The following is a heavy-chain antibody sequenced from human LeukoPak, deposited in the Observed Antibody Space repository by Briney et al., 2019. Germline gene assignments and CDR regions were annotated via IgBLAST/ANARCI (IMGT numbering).Heavy chain of an antibody. CDR2: INHSGST. V-gene: IGHV4-34*01. CDR1: GGSFSGYY. CDR3: ARGWPGTPDY. Sequence: SETLSLTCAVYGGSFSGYYWSWIRQPPGKGLEWIGEINHSGSTNYNPSLKSRVTISVDTSKNQFSLKLSSVTAADTAMYYCARGWPGTPDYWGQGTLVTVSS. D-gene: IGHD6-13*01. J-gene: IGHJ4*02.